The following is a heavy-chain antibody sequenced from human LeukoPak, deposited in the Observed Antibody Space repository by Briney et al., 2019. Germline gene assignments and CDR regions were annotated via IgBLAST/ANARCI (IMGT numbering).Heavy chain of an antibody. CDR3: ATWRYDSSGYLPSFDY. J-gene: IGHJ4*02. D-gene: IGHD3-22*01. CDR2: FDPEDGET. Sequence: GASVKVSCKVSGYTLTELSMHWVRQAPGKGLEWMGGFDPEDGETIYAQKFQGRVTMTEDTSTDTAYMELSSLRSEDTAVYYCATWRYDSSGYLPSFDYWGQGTLVTVSS. V-gene: IGHV1-24*01. CDR1: GYTLTELS.